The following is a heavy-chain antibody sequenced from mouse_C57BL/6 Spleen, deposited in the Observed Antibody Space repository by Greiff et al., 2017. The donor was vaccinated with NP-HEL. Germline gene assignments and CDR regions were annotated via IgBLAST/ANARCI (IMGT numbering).Heavy chain of an antibody. D-gene: IGHD1-1*01. J-gene: IGHJ1*03. Sequence: EVQLQQSGAALVKPGASVKLSCTASGFNIKDYYMHWVKQRTEQGLEWIGRIDPEDGETKYAPKFPGKATITADTSSNTAYLQLSSLSSEDTAVYYCARDSNYYGSSYWYFDVWGTGTTVTVAA. CDR3: ARDSNYYGSSYWYFDV. CDR2: IDPEDGET. CDR1: GFNIKDYY. V-gene: IGHV14-2*01.